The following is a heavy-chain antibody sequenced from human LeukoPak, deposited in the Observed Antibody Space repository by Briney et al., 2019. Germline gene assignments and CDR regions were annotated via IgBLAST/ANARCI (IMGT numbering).Heavy chain of an antibody. D-gene: IGHD4-17*01. CDR2: ISYDGSNK. V-gene: IGHV3-30*14. CDR3: AREAVTRSYFDY. Sequence: GGSLRLSCAASGFTFSSYAMHWVRQAPGKGLEWVAVISYDGSNKYYADSVKGRFTISRDNSKNTLYLQMNSLRAEDTAVYYCAREAVTRSYFDYWGQGTLVTVSS. J-gene: IGHJ4*02. CDR1: GFTFSSYA.